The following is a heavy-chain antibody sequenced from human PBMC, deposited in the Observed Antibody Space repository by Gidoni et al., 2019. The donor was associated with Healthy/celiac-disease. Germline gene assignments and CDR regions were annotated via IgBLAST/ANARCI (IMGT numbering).Heavy chain of an antibody. Sequence: EVQLVESGGGLVKPGGSLRLSCAASGFTFSNAWYSWVRQAPGKGVEWVGRIKSKTDGGTTEYAAPGKGRFTISRDDSKNTLYLQMNSLKTEDTAVYYGTTHSSGWPDYWGQGTLVTVSS. CDR1: GFTFSNAW. D-gene: IGHD6-19*01. CDR2: IKSKTDGGTT. CDR3: TTHSSGWPDY. J-gene: IGHJ4*02. V-gene: IGHV3-15*01.